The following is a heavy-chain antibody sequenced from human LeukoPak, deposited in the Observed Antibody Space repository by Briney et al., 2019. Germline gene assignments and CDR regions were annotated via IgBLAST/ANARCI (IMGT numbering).Heavy chain of an antibody. CDR3: AKVGDRYGSKDSNFFDN. CDR1: GFTFSNYG. D-gene: IGHD3-10*01. J-gene: IGHJ4*02. V-gene: IGHV3-30*02. Sequence: PGGSLRLSCAASGFTFSNYGMHWVRQAPHKGLEWVAFIRYDGRNRFYPDSVKGRFTISRDNSKKTLYLEMNSLRHEDSAMYYCAKVGDRYGSKDSNFFDNWGQGTLVTVSS. CDR2: IRYDGRNR.